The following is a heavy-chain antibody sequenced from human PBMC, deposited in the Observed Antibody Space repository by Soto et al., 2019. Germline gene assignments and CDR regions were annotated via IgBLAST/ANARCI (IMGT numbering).Heavy chain of an antibody. J-gene: IGHJ4*02. D-gene: IGHD1-1*01. CDR2: IRGNGDPP. V-gene: IGHV3-64D*06. Sequence: GGSLRLSCSASGFTFSSYAMHWVRQAPGKGLEYVSGIRGNGDPPFYADSVKGRFTISRDNSKNTLYLQRSSLSADDTAVYYCVKSRGGNHLGFFDWGQGALVTVSS. CDR1: GFTFSSYA. CDR3: VKSRGGNHLGFFD.